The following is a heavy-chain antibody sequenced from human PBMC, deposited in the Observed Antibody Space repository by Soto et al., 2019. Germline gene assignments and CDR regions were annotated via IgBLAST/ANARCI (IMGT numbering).Heavy chain of an antibody. J-gene: IGHJ5*02. V-gene: IGHV1-3*01. Sequence: QVQLVQSGAEVKKPGASVKVSCKASGYTFTSYAMHWVRQAPGQRLEWMGWINAGNGNTKYSQKFQGRVTITRDPSASTAYMELSSLRSEDTAVYYCAIGFRGGDAVSFYPWGQGTLVTFSS. CDR3: AIGFRGGDAVSFYP. CDR2: INAGNGNT. CDR1: GYTFTSYA. D-gene: IGHD2-21*02.